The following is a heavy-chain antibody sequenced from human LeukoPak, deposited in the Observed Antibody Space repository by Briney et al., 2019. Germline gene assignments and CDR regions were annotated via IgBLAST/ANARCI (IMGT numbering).Heavy chain of an antibody. CDR3: ARELWGSAFGGRFDY. V-gene: IGHV3-33*01. J-gene: IGHJ4*02. CDR2: IWYDGNNK. Sequence: GGSLRLSCAASGFIFSSYGMHWVRQAPGRGLEWVANIWYDGNNKYYGDSVKGRSTISRDNSKNTLYLQMNSLRAEDTAVYYCARELWGSAFGGRFDYWGQGTLVTVSS. D-gene: IGHD3-16*01. CDR1: GFIFSSYG.